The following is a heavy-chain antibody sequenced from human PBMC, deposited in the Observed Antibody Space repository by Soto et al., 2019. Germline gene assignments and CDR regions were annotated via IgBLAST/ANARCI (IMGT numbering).Heavy chain of an antibody. CDR1: GGSISGYY. V-gene: IGHV4-59*12. Sequence: PSETLSLTCTVSGGSISGYYWSWIRQAPGKGLEWIGEIYYSGSTNYNPSLKSRVTISVDTSKNQFSLKLSSVTAADTAVYYCARARDDFWSGYYYYYYYMDVWGKGTTVTVSS. J-gene: IGHJ6*03. CDR3: ARARDDFWSGYYYYYYYMDV. D-gene: IGHD3-3*01. CDR2: IYYSGST.